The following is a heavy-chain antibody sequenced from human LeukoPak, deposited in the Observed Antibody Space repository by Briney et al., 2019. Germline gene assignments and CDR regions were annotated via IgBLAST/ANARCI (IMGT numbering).Heavy chain of an antibody. D-gene: IGHD3-3*01. V-gene: IGHV3-33*06. CDR2: IWYDGSNK. CDR3: AKETPHSLRSNPFDY. J-gene: IGHJ4*02. CDR1: GFTFSSYG. Sequence: PGRSLRLSCAASGFTFSSYGMHWVRQAPGKGLEWVAVIWYDGSNKYYADSVKGRFTISRDNSKNTLYLQMNSLRAEDTAVYYCAKETPHSLRSNPFDYWGQGTLVTVSS.